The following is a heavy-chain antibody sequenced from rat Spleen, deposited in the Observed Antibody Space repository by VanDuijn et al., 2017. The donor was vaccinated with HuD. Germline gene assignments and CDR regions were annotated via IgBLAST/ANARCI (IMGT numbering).Heavy chain of an antibody. Sequence: QVQLKESGPGLVQPSQTLSLTCTVSGFALTDDGVYWVRQPPGKGLEWMGRIQSGGSTDYNSALKSRLSISRDTSKSQVFLKMNSLQTEDTAIYFCTRPNNPYWYFDFWGPGTMVTVSS. CDR1: GFALTDDG. D-gene: IGHD1-10*01. J-gene: IGHJ1*01. CDR3: TRPNNPYWYFDF. CDR2: IQSGGST. V-gene: IGHV2-19*01.